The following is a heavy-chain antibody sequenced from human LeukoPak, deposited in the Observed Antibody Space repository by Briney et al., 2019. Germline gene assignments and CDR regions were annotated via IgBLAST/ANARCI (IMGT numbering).Heavy chain of an antibody. CDR3: AKDRNGYNPLTLDY. CDR2: ISYDGSNK. D-gene: IGHD5-24*01. J-gene: IGHJ4*02. Sequence: GRSLRLSCAASGFTFSSYGMHWVRQAPGKGLEWVAVISYDGSNKYYADSVKGRFTISRDNSKNTLYLQMNSLRAEDTAVYYCAKDRNGYNPLTLDYWGQGTLVTVSS. V-gene: IGHV3-30*18. CDR1: GFTFSSYG.